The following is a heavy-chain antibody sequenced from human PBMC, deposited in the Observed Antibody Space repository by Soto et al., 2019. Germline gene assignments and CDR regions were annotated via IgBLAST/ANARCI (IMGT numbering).Heavy chain of an antibody. CDR1: GFTFSSYA. CDR2: ISGTGVPT. Sequence: GGSMRLACAASGFTFSSYAMSWVRQAPGKGLECISLISGTGVPTLYAESVKGRFSVSRDNSKNTLFLEMNNLRVDDTAIYYCAKSFCSSSSCFFVWVDPWGPGTLVTVSS. J-gene: IGHJ5*02. CDR3: AKSFCSSSSCFFVWVDP. V-gene: IGHV3-23*01. D-gene: IGHD2-2*01.